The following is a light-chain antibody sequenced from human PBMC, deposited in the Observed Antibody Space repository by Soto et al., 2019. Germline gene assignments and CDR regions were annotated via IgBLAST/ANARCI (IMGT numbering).Light chain of an antibody. J-gene: IGLJ1*01. CDR1: SSDVGSYKL. CDR3: CSYAGSSTFYV. Sequence: QSALTQPASVSGSPGQSITISYTGTSSDVGSYKLVSWYQQHPGKAPKLMIYEGSKRPSGVSNRFSGSKSGNTASLTISGLQAEDEADYYCCSYAGSSTFYVFGTGTKVTVL. CDR2: EGS. V-gene: IGLV2-23*01.